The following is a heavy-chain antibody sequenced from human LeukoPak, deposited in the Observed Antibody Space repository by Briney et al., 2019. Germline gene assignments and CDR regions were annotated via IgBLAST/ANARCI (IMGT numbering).Heavy chain of an antibody. D-gene: IGHD3-10*01. CDR2: ISSSSTI. CDR3: AKNHYYGSGSYDY. Sequence: PGRSLRLSCAASGFTFSSYSMNWVRQAPGKGLEWVSYISSSSTIYYADSVKGRFTISRDNAKNSLYLQMNSLRAEDTAVYYCAKNHYYGSGSYDYWGQGTLVTVSS. V-gene: IGHV3-48*04. J-gene: IGHJ4*02. CDR1: GFTFSSYS.